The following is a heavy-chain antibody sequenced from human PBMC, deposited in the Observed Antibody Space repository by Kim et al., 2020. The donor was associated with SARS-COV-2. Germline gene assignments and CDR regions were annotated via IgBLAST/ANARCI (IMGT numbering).Heavy chain of an antibody. D-gene: IGHD3-3*01. V-gene: IGHV3-11*01. J-gene: IGHJ6*02. CDR2: ISSSGSTI. Sequence: VGSLRLSCAASGFTFSYYYMSWIRQAPGKGLEWVSYISSSGSTIYYADSVKGRFTISRDNAKNSLYLQMNSLIAEDTAVYYCARDRITIFGVVISGYGMDVWGQRTTVTVSS. CDR1: GFTFSYYY. CDR3: ARDRITIFGVVISGYGMDV.